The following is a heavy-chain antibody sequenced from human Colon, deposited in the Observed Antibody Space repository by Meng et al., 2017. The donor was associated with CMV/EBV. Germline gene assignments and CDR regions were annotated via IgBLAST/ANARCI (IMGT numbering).Heavy chain of an antibody. D-gene: IGHD3-3*01. J-gene: IGHJ4*02. CDR1: GFIFSDYS. Sequence: GGSLRLSCGASGFIFSDYSMSWIRQAPGKGLEWLSYMTNSGNTITYADSVKGRFTISRDNAKNSLYLDMNSLRVEDTAMYYCVRDGVTPDYWGQGTLVTVSS. CDR2: MTNSGNTI. V-gene: IGHV3-11*01. CDR3: VRDGVTPDY.